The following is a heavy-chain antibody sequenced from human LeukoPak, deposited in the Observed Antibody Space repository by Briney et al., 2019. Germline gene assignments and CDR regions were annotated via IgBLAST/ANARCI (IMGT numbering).Heavy chain of an antibody. CDR1: GGSISNYY. D-gene: IGHD2-2*01. CDR3: ARGGYCSSSSCYGDDAFDI. J-gene: IGHJ3*02. CDR2: IYYSGST. Sequence: SETLSLTWTVAGGSISNYYWSWIRQPPGKGLEWIGYIYYSGSTNYNPSLKSRVTISVDTSKNQFSPKLSSVTAADTAMYYCARGGYCSSSSCYGDDAFDIWGQGTMVTVSS. V-gene: IGHV4-59*01.